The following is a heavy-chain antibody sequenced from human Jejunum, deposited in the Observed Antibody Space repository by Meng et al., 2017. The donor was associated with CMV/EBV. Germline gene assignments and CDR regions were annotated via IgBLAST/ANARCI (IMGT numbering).Heavy chain of an antibody. Sequence: NHGMHWVRQAPGKGLEWVAVIWYDGSKTYYADSVNGRFTISRDNTRNRLFLQMDSLRPEDTAVYFCVKDGPSDYFESGADRSDYWGQGTQVTVSS. CDR3: VKDGPSDYFESGADRSDY. CDR2: IWYDGSKT. CDR1: NHG. J-gene: IGHJ4*02. V-gene: IGHV3-33*03. D-gene: IGHD3-9*01.